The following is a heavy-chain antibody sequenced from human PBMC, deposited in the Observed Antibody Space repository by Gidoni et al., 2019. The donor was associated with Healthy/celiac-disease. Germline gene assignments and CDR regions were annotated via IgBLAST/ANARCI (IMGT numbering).Heavy chain of an antibody. V-gene: IGHV3-23*01. J-gene: IGHJ6*02. Sequence: EVQLLGSGGGLVQPGGSLRLSCAASGFTCSSYAISWVRQAPGKGVEWVSAISGSGGSTYYADSVKGRFTISRDNSKNTLYLQMNSLRAEDTAVYYCAKDRVVVTAIGYYYYCGMDVWGQGTTVTVSS. D-gene: IGHD2-21*02. CDR1: GFTCSSYA. CDR3: AKDRVVVTAIGYYYYCGMDV. CDR2: ISGSGGST.